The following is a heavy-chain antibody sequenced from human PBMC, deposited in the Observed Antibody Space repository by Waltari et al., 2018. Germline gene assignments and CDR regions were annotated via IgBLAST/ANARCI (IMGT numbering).Heavy chain of an antibody. Sequence: QVQLQQWGAGLLKPSETLSLTCAVYGGSFSGYYWSWIRQPPGKGLEWIGEINHSGSTNYNPSLKSRVTISVDTSKNQFSLKLSSVTAADTAVYYCARRLGLDIVKRGSFDYWGQGTLVTVSS. D-gene: IGHD2-15*01. V-gene: IGHV4-34*01. J-gene: IGHJ4*02. CDR1: GGSFSGYY. CDR2: INHSGST. CDR3: ARRLGLDIVKRGSFDY.